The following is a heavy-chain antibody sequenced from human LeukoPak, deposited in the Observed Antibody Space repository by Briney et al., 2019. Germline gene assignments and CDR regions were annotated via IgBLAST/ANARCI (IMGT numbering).Heavy chain of an antibody. CDR3: AKDRWGSSKFFHS. V-gene: IGHV3-23*01. CDR2: ISDSGGST. D-gene: IGHD2-21*01. J-gene: IGHJ4*02. CDR1: GFTFSKYA. Sequence: GGSLRLSCAASGFTFSKYAMSWVRQAPGKGLEWVSGISDSGGSTSYGDSVKDRFTISRDNSKNTLYLQMNSLRADDTAVYYCAKDRWGSSKFFHSWGQGTLVTVSS.